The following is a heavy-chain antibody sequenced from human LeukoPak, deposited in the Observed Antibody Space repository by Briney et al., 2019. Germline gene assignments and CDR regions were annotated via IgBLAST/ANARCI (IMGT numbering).Heavy chain of an antibody. D-gene: IGHD3-3*01. CDR3: ARDSSITIFGVVTPYFDY. J-gene: IGHJ4*02. Sequence: PGGSLRLSCAASGFTFSSYAMSWVRQAPGKGLEWVSAISGSGGSTYYADSVKGRFTISRDNAKNSLYLQMNSLRAEDTAVYYCARDSSITIFGVVTPYFDYWGQGTLVTVSS. CDR1: GFTFSSYA. CDR2: ISGSGGST. V-gene: IGHV3-23*01.